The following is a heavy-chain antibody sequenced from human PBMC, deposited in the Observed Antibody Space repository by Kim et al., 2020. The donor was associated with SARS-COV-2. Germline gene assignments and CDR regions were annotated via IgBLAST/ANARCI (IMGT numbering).Heavy chain of an antibody. CDR1: GGSMSSYY. J-gene: IGHJ4*02. Sequence: SETLSLTCTVSGGSMSSYYWSWIRQPPGKGLEWVGYVYHSGSTFNNPSLKSRVTISVDPSKNQFSLNLSSVTAADTAVYYCARDSAHYGDFYFDCWGQGALVTVSS. D-gene: IGHD4-17*01. CDR3: ARDSAHYGDFYFDC. V-gene: IGHV4-59*01. CDR2: VYHSGST.